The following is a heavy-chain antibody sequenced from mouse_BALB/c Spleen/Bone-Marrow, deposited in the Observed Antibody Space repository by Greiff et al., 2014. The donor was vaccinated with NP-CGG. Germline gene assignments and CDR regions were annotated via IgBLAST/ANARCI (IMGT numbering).Heavy chain of an antibody. D-gene: IGHD2-1*01. V-gene: IGHV1-54*01. Sequence: QVQLKESGAELVRPGTSVKVSCKASGYAFTNYFIEWVKQRPGQGLEWIGVLNPGSGGTNYNKKFKGKATLTADKSSSTAYMQLSSLTSDDSAVYFCARDGNWFPYWGQGTLVTASA. CDR2: LNPGSGGT. J-gene: IGHJ3*01. CDR1: GYAFTNYF. CDR3: ARDGNWFPY.